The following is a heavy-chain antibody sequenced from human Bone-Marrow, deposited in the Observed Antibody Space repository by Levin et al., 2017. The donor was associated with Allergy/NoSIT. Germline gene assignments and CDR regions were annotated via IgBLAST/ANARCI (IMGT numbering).Heavy chain of an antibody. V-gene: IGHV1-8*01. J-gene: IGHJ5*02. D-gene: IGHD7-27*01. Sequence: ASVKVSCKASGYMFTNYDVNWVRQAPGQGLEWMGWVNPHNGKTEYAQKLQGRVTVTTDTSINTVYMTLSNLRSEDTAVYYCARGVLVFRLGSWSDPWGQGTQVTLTS. CDR3: ARGVLVFRLGSWSDP. CDR2: VNPHNGKT. CDR1: GYMFTNYD.